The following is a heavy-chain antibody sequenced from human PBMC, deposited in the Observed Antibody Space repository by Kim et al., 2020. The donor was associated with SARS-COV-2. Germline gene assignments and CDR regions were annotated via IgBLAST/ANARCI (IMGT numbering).Heavy chain of an antibody. CDR2: IGTAGDT. CDR3: AREGRSSGMDGLDI. Sequence: GGSLRLSCAASGFTFSSYDFHWVRQVTGKGLEWVSDIGTAGDTHYPGSVKGRFTISRENGENSLYLQMNSLRAGDTAMYYCAREGRSSGMDGLDIWGRGTMVIVS. V-gene: IGHV3-13*04. CDR1: GFTFSSYD. D-gene: IGHD6-6*01. J-gene: IGHJ3*02.